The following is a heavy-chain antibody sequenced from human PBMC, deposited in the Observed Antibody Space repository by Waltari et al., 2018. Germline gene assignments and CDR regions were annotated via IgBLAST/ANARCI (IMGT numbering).Heavy chain of an antibody. J-gene: IGHJ4*02. CDR2: IDSDGSRT. CDR1: GFTFSTDR. D-gene: IGHD3-10*01. Sequence: DVQLVESGGGLVQPGGSLRLSGTASGFTFSTDRRHWVRHGPGTGLMWVSRIDSDGSRTSYEDSVRGRFTISRDNAKNTLYLQMNSVRDEDTAVYYCGRARVQGVKYFDYWGRGTLVTVSS. V-gene: IGHV3-74*01. CDR3: GRARVQGVKYFDY.